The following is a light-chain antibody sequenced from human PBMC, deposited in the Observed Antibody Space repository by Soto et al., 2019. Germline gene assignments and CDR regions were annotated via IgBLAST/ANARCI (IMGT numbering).Light chain of an antibody. Sequence: QSALTQPASVSGSPGQSITISCAGSISDVGSSNLVSWYQQHPGKVPKLIIYEVNNRPSGVSNRFSGSKSGNTASLTISGLQTEDEADYFCSSYASSTTVLFGGGTKLTVL. J-gene: IGLJ2*01. CDR3: SSYASSTTVL. V-gene: IGLV2-14*02. CDR1: ISDVGSSNL. CDR2: EVN.